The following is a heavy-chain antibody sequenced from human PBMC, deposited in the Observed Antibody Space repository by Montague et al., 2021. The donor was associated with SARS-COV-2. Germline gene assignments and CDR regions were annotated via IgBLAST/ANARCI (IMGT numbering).Heavy chain of an antibody. Sequence: SLRLSCAASGFTFSTYSMNWVRQAPGKGLEWVSCISSGSSDKYYADSVKGRFTISRDNAKNSLYLQMNSLRAQDTAVYYCVRPLYSSGSLDYWGQGTLVTVSS. CDR2: ISSGSSDK. V-gene: IGHV3-21*01. J-gene: IGHJ4*02. D-gene: IGHD6-19*01. CDR1: GFTFSTYS. CDR3: VRPLYSSGSLDY.